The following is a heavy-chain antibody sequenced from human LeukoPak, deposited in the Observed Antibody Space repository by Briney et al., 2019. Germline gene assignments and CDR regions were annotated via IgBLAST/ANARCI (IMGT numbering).Heavy chain of an antibody. CDR1: GYTFTSYG. CDR2: ISAYNGNT. Sequence: ASVKVPCKASGYTFTSYGISWVRQAPGQGLEWMGWISAYNGNTNYAQKLQGRVTMTTDTSTSTAYMELRSLRSDDTAVYYCARIWDSSIAAAGISTPYYYYYMDVWGKGTTVTVSS. V-gene: IGHV1-18*01. J-gene: IGHJ6*03. CDR3: ARIWDSSIAAAGISTPYYYYYMDV. D-gene: IGHD6-13*01.